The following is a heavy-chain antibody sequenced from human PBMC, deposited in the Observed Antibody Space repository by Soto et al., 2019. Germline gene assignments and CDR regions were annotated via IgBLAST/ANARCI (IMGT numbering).Heavy chain of an antibody. Sequence: PSETLSLTCTVSGGSISSGGYYWTWIRQHPGKGLEWIGYNYYSGITYYNPSLKSRVTISLDTSKNQFSLKLSSATAADTAVYYCARGSSIAGLYYGMDVWGQGTTVTVSS. D-gene: IGHD6-6*01. CDR2: NYYSGIT. CDR3: ARGSSIAGLYYGMDV. CDR1: GGSISSGGYY. V-gene: IGHV4-31*03. J-gene: IGHJ6*02.